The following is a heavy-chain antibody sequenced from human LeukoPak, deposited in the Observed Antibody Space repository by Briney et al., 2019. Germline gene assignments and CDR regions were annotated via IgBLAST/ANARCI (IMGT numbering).Heavy chain of an antibody. V-gene: IGHV4-39*01. Sequence: SETLSLTCTVSGGSISSSSNYWGWIRQPPGKGLEWIGCLYYSGSTYYNPSLKSRVTISVDTSKNQFSLKLSSVTAADTAVYYCTRQVGYSSGWYSHDYWGQGTLVTVSS. D-gene: IGHD6-19*01. CDR2: LYYSGST. J-gene: IGHJ4*02. CDR1: GGSISSSSNY. CDR3: TRQVGYSSGWYSHDY.